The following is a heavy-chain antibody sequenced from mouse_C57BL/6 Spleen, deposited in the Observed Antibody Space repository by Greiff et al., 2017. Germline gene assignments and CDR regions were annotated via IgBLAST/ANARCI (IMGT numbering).Heavy chain of an antibody. CDR3: ARNYYYGSSYLAWFAY. D-gene: IGHD1-1*01. V-gene: IGHV14-2*01. CDR2: IDPEDGET. J-gene: IGHJ3*01. Sequence: EVKLQESGAELVKPGASVKLSCTASGFNIKDYYMHWVKQRTEQGLEWIGRIDPEDGETKYAPKFQGKATITADTSSNTAYLQLSSLTSEDTAVYYCARNYYYGSSYLAWFAYWGQGTLVTVSA. CDR1: GFNIKDYY.